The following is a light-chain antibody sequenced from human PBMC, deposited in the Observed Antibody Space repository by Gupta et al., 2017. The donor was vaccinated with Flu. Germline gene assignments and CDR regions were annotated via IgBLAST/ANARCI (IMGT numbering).Light chain of an antibody. Sequence: ELVLTQSPGTLSLSRGDRATLSCRASQSVSSTFLAWYQQRPGQAPRLLSYGEASRATGIKDRVSGSGYGTDFTRTIRRMEAEDYAREYGQQYGKTFGQGTKVEIK. J-gene: IGKJ1*01. CDR2: GEA. V-gene: IGKV3-20*01. CDR3: QQYGKT. CDR1: QSVSSTF.